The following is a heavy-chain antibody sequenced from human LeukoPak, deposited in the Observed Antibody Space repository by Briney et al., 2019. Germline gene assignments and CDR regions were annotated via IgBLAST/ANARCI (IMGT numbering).Heavy chain of an antibody. CDR1: GYSISSGYY. CDR2: IYYSGST. D-gene: IGHD3-22*01. V-gene: IGHV4-38-2*02. CDR3: ARDNAPYDSSGYYGD. Sequence: SETLSLTCTVSGYSISSGYYWGWIRQPPGKGLEWIGSIYYSGSTYYNPSLKSRVTISVDTSKNQFSLKLSSVTAADKDVYYCARDNAPYDSSGYYGDWGQGTLVTVSS. J-gene: IGHJ4*02.